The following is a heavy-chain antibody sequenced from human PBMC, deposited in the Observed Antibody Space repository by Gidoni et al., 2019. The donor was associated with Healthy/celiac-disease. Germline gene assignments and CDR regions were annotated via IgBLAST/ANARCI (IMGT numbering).Heavy chain of an antibody. D-gene: IGHD2-15*01. J-gene: IGHJ3*02. CDR3: ARDPYCSGGSCYSDAFDI. CDR1: GFTFDDYG. CDR2: INWNGGST. Sequence: EVQLVESGGGVVRPGGSLRLSCAASGFTFDDYGLSWVRQAPGKGLEWVSGINWNGGSTGYADSVKGRFTISRDNAKNSLYLQMNSLRAEDTALYYCARDPYCSGGSCYSDAFDIWGQGTMVTVSS. V-gene: IGHV3-20*04.